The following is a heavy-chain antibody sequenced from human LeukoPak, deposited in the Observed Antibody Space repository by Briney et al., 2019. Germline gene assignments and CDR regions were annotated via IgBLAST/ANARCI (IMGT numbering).Heavy chain of an antibody. J-gene: IGHJ4*02. Sequence: ASVKVSCKASGYTFTSYYMHWVRQAPGQGLEWMGWISAYNGNTNYAQKLQGRVTMTTDTSTSTAYMELRSLRSDDAAVYYCARDATLAAAGTRCFDYWGQGTLVTVSS. D-gene: IGHD6-13*01. CDR1: GYTFTSYY. CDR2: ISAYNGNT. CDR3: ARDATLAAAGTRCFDY. V-gene: IGHV1-18*04.